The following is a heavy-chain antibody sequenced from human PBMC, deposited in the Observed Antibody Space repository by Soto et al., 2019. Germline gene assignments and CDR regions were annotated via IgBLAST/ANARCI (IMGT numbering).Heavy chain of an antibody. V-gene: IGHV4-31*03. Sequence: SETLSLTCTVSGGSISSGGYYWSWIRPHPGKGLEWIGYIYYSGSTYYNPSLKSRVTISVDTSKSQFSLKLSSVTAADTAVYYCARDSTADCSGGSCYSGFDYWGQGTLVTVSS. D-gene: IGHD2-15*01. CDR1: GGSISSGGYY. CDR2: IYYSGST. J-gene: IGHJ4*02. CDR3: ARDSTADCSGGSCYSGFDY.